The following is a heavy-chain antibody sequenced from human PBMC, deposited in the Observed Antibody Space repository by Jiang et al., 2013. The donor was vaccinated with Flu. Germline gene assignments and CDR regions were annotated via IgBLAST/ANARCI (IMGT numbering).Heavy chain of an antibody. Sequence: QGLEWMGWINPNSGGTNYAQKFQGRVTMTRDTSISTAYMELSRLRSDGTAVYYCARDSNHFYGSNLPPLAAAGPAPFDYWGQGTLVTVSS. J-gene: IGHJ4*02. V-gene: IGHV1-2*02. CDR3: ARDSNHFYGSNLPPLAAAGPAPFDY. D-gene: IGHD6-13*01. CDR2: INPNSGGT.